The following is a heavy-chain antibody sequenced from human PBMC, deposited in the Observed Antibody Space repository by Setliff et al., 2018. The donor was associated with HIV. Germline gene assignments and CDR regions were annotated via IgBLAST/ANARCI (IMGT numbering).Heavy chain of an antibody. J-gene: IGHJ5*02. CDR2: ISSTGSTI. V-gene: IGHV3-48*03. Sequence: GESLKISCAASGFTFTNYEMNWLRQAPGKGLEWVSYISSTGSTIDYSDSVKGRFTIARDNDESSLYLQMNSLRAEDTAVYYCASPAYSSGWYGHWGQGTLVTVSS. CDR1: GFTFTNYE. D-gene: IGHD3-22*01. CDR3: ASPAYSSGWYGH.